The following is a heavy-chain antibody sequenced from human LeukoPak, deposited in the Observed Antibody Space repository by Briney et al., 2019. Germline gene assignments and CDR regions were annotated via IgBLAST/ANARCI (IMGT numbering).Heavy chain of an antibody. J-gene: IGHJ3*02. Sequence: SQTLSLTCTVSGGSISSDDYYWSWIRQPAGKGLEWIGRVYTSGSTNYNPSLRSRVTISVDTSKNQFSLKLSSVTAADTAVYYCARYYDSSGYYDGGVDAFDIWGQGTMVTVSS. D-gene: IGHD3-22*01. CDR3: ARYYDSSGYYDGGVDAFDI. CDR2: VYTSGST. CDR1: GGSISSDDYY. V-gene: IGHV4-61*02.